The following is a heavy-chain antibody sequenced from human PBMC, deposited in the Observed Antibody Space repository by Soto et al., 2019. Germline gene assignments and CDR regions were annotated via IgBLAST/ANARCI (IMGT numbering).Heavy chain of an antibody. J-gene: IGHJ4*02. CDR2: IIPIFGTA. V-gene: IGHV1-69*01. Sequence: VQLVQSGAEVKKPGSSVKVSCKASGDTFSSYAISWVRQAPGQGLEWMGGIIPIFGTANYAQKFQGRVTITADEATRTAYRELSSLRSEDTAVYYCERARGGYCTNGVCGNFDYWGQGTLVTVSS. D-gene: IGHD2-8*01. CDR1: GDTFSSYA. CDR3: ERARGGYCTNGVCGNFDY.